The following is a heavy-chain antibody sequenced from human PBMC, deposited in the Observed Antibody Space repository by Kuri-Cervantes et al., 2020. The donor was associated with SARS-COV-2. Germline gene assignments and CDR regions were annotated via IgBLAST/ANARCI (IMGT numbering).Heavy chain of an antibody. Sequence: ESLKISCTVSGGSISSHYWSWIRQPPGKGLEWIGYIYYSGSTNYNPSLKSRVTISVDTSKNQFSLKLSSVTAADTAVYYCAKVHAGYYYDSSGYNSNAFDIWGQGTMVTVSS. D-gene: IGHD3-22*01. V-gene: IGHV4-59*08. J-gene: IGHJ3*02. CDR1: GGSISSHY. CDR3: AKVHAGYYYDSSGYNSNAFDI. CDR2: IYYSGST.